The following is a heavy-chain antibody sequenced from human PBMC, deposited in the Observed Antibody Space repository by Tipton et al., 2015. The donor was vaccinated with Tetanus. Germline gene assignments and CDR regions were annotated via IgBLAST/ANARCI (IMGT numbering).Heavy chain of an antibody. CDR2: IDQDGSQI. Sequence: SLRLSRAASGFTFSDYWMIWVRQAPGKGLEWVANIDQDGSQIDYVDSVKGRFSISRDNAKNSLFLHMNSLRADDTAVYYCARGKWAHAVYNSSPVDDWGQGTLVTVSS. D-gene: IGHD6-13*01. CDR3: ARGKWAHAVYNSSPVDD. J-gene: IGHJ4*02. V-gene: IGHV3-7*01. CDR1: GFTFSDYW.